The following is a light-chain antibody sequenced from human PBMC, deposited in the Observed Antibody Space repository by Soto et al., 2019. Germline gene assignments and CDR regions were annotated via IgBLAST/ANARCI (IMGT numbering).Light chain of an antibody. CDR1: HSVSSS. Sequence: EVVMTQSPATLSVSPGQRVTLSCRASHSVSSSLAWYQQKPGQAPRLLISGASTRAAGVPARFSGSGSGTDFALPISSLQSEDFAVYYCQHYNTWAWTFGQGTKVEIK. V-gene: IGKV3-15*01. CDR2: GAS. CDR3: QHYNTWAWT. J-gene: IGKJ1*01.